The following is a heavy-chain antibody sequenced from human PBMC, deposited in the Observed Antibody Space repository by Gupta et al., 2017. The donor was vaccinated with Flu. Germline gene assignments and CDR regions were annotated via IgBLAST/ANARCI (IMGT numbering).Heavy chain of an antibody. J-gene: IGHJ4*02. V-gene: IGHV4-59*08. CDR2: IYYRGRT. CDR3: ARLYKLGQRAGGYYFDY. D-gene: IGHD1-14*01. Sequence: QVQLQESGPGLVKPSATLSLTCTVSGGSISSYYWSWIRQPPGKGMEWSGYIYYRGRTNNNTSRKSRVTISVDTSKNQCSLKLSSVTAADTAVYYWARLYKLGQRAGGYYFDYWGQGTLVTVSS. CDR1: GGSISSYY.